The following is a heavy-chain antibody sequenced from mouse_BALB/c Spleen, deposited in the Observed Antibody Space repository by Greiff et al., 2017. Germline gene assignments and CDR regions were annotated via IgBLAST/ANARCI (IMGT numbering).Heavy chain of an antibody. CDR2: IYPGDGDT. CDR1: GYAFSSYW. J-gene: IGHJ3*01. Sequence: QVHVKQSGAELVRPGSSVKISCKASGYAFSSYWMNWVKQRPGQGLEWIGQIYPGDGDTNYNGKFKGKATLTADKSSSTAYMQLSSLTSEDSAVYFCARPYDYDGGFAYWGQGTLVTVSA. CDR3: ARPYDYDGGFAY. D-gene: IGHD2-4*01. V-gene: IGHV1-80*01.